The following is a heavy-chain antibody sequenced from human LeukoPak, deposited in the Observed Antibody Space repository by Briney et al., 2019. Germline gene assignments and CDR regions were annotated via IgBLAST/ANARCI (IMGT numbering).Heavy chain of an antibody. Sequence: SVKVSCKASGGTFSSYAISWVRQAPGQGPEWMGGIIALFGTANYAQKFQGRLTITADESTSTAYMELSSLRSEDTAVYYCARIRDGYNSYFFYGMDVWGQGTTVTVSS. D-gene: IGHD5-24*01. CDR1: GGTFSSYA. J-gene: IGHJ6*02. CDR2: IIALFGTA. CDR3: ARIRDGYNSYFFYGMDV. V-gene: IGHV1-69*01.